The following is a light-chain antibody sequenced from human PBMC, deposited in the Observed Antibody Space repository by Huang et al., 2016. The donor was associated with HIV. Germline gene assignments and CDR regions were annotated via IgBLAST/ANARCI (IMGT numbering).Light chain of an antibody. Sequence: DIQMTQSPPSLSASVGDRVTFTCRANQNINKSLNWYQQKPGKSSKILIYTASTLESGVPARFSGSGSGSHFTLNIGNLQPEDFATYYCQQSFSVHRTFG. J-gene: IGKJ1*01. CDR2: TAS. CDR3: QQSFSVHRT. V-gene: IGKV1-39*01. CDR1: QNINKS.